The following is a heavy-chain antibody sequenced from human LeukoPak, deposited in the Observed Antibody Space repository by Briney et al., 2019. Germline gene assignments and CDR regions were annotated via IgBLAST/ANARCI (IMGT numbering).Heavy chain of an antibody. CDR1: GFTFSSYA. V-gene: IGHV3-74*01. CDR2: VNSDGTT. CDR3: ATWGWGSSTDY. J-gene: IGHJ4*02. D-gene: IGHD3-16*01. Sequence: GGSLRLSCAASGFTFSSYAMSWVRQAPGKGLEWVSRVNSDGTTTYADSVKGRFTISRDNAKKTVYLQMNSLRAEDTAMYYCATWGWGSSTDYWGQGTLVTVSS.